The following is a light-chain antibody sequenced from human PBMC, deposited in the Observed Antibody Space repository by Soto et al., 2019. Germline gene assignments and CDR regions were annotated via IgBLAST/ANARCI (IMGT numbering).Light chain of an antibody. CDR3: AAWDDIVSGLV. CDR2: SAD. CDR1: SSNIGSNY. J-gene: IGLJ2*01. V-gene: IGLV1-47*02. Sequence: QSVLTQPPSASGTPGQTVTISCSGRSSNIGSNYVYWYQQLPGTAPRLLMYSADQRPSGVPDRFSGSKSGTSASLAISGLQSEDEADYYCAAWDDIVSGLVFGGGTKLTVL.